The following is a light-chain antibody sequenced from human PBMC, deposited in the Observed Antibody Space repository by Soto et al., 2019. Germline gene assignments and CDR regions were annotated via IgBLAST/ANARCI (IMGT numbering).Light chain of an antibody. CDR3: QSYDSSLSGSSVV. V-gene: IGLV1-40*01. CDR2: GNS. CDR1: SSSIGAGYD. J-gene: IGLJ2*01. Sequence: QAVVTQPPSVSGAPGQRVTISCTGSSSSIGAGYDVHWYQQLPGTAPKLLIYGNSNRPSGVPDRFSGSKSGTSASLAITGLQAEDEADYYCQSYDSSLSGSSVVFGGGTKVTVL.